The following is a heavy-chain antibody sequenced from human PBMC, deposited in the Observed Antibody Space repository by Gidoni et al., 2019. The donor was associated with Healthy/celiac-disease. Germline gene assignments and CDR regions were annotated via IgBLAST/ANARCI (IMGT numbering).Heavy chain of an antibody. CDR2: IRWNSGSI. D-gene: IGHD3-3*01. J-gene: IGHJ3*02. CDR3: AKVKGYDFWSGYSPTDAFDI. Sequence: EVQLVESGGGLVQPGRSLSLSCPASGFTFAAYAMPWVRQAPGKGLEWVSGIRWNSGSIGYADSVKGRFTISRNNAKNSLYLQMNSLRAEDTALYYCAKVKGYDFWSGYSPTDAFDIWGQGTMVTVSS. CDR1: GFTFAAYA. V-gene: IGHV3-9*01.